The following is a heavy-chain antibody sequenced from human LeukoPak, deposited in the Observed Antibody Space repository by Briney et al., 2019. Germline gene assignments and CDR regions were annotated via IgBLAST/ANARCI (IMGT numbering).Heavy chain of an antibody. Sequence: GRSLRLSCAASGFTFSSYAMHWVRQAPGKGLEWVAVISYDGSDKYYADSVKGRFTISRDNSKNTLYLQMNSLRAEDTAVYYCARGGDGGFGDYWGQGTLVTVSS. CDR1: GFTFSSYA. V-gene: IGHV3-30-3*01. D-gene: IGHD3-10*01. J-gene: IGHJ4*02. CDR3: ARGGDGGFGDY. CDR2: ISYDGSDK.